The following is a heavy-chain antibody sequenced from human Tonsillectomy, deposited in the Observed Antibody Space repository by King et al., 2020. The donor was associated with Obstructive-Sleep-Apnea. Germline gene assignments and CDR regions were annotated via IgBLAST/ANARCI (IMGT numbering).Heavy chain of an antibody. D-gene: IGHD4-17*01. CDR2: IYYSGST. V-gene: IGHV4-31*03. J-gene: IGHJ5*02. CDR3: ARLIYGDYVWFDP. CDR1: GGSISSGGYY. Sequence: VQLQESGPGLVKPSQTLSLTCTVSGGSISSGGYYWSWIRQHPGKGLGWIGHIYYSGSTFLNPSLKSRVTISVDTSKNQFSLKLNSVTAPDTAVYHCARLIYGDYVWFDPWGQGTLVTVSS.